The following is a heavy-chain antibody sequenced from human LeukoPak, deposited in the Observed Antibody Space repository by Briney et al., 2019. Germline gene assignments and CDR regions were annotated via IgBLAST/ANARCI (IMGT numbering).Heavy chain of an antibody. J-gene: IGHJ2*01. Sequence: ASVKVSCKASGYTFTSYYMHWVRQAPGQGLEWMGIINPSGGSTSYAQKFQGRVTMTRDTSMSTVYMELSSLRSEDTAVYYCARSCGGDCSRWYFDLWGRGTLVTVSS. D-gene: IGHD2-21*02. CDR3: ARSCGGDCSRWYFDL. V-gene: IGHV1-46*01. CDR1: GYTFTSYY. CDR2: INPSGGST.